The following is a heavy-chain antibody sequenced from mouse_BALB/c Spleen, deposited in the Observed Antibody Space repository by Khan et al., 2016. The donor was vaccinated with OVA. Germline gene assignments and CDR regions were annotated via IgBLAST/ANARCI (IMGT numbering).Heavy chain of an antibody. V-gene: IGHV1-4*01. Sequence: QVQLQQSGAELARPGASVKMSCKASGYTFTSYTIHWIKQRPGEGLEWIGYITTRSYFTNYNQKFKGKATLTADKSSSTAYMQLSSLTSEASAVYYCARRTSLSTMDCWGQGTSVTVSS. J-gene: IGHJ4*01. CDR3: ARRTSLSTMDC. CDR1: GYTFTSYT. CDR2: ITTRSYFT.